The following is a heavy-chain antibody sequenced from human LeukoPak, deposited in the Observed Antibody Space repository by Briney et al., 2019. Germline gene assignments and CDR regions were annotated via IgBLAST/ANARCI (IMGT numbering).Heavy chain of an antibody. CDR2: IYTSGST. CDR3: ARDVGSGSYDYYYYYGMDV. Sequence: SETLSLTCTVSGGSISSYYWSWIRQPAGKGLEWIGRIYTSGSTNYNPSLKSRVTMSVDTSKNQLSLKLSSVTAADTAVYYCARDVGSGSYDYYYYYGMDVWGQGTTVTVSS. D-gene: IGHD3-10*01. V-gene: IGHV4-4*07. J-gene: IGHJ6*02. CDR1: GGSISSYY.